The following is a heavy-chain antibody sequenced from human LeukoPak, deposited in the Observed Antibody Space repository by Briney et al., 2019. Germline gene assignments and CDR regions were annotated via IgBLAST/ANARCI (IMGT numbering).Heavy chain of an antibody. Sequence: SETLSLTCTVSGGSISSYYWSWIRQPPGKGLEWIGYIYYSGSTNYNPSLKSRVTISVDTSKNQFSLKLSSVTAADTAVYYCAREGGSGSYGIDYWGQGTLVNVSS. V-gene: IGHV4-59*01. CDR1: GGSISSYY. CDR2: IYYSGST. J-gene: IGHJ4*02. CDR3: AREGGSGSYGIDY. D-gene: IGHD3-10*01.